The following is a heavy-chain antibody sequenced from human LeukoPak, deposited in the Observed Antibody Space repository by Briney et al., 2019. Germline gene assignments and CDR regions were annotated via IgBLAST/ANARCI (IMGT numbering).Heavy chain of an antibody. Sequence: GASVKVSCKVSGYTLTELSMHWVRQAPGKGLEWMGGFDPEDGETIYAQKFQGRVTMTEDTSTDTAYMELSSLRSEDTAVYYCATGAHNPIVVVPAAFDYWGQGTLVTVSS. V-gene: IGHV1-24*01. CDR2: FDPEDGET. CDR3: ATGAHNPIVVVPAAFDY. D-gene: IGHD2-2*01. J-gene: IGHJ4*02. CDR1: GYTLTELS.